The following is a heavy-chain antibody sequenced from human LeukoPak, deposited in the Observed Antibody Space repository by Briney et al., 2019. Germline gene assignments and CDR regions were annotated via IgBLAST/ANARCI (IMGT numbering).Heavy chain of an antibody. V-gene: IGHV4-34*01. CDR1: GGSFSGYY. CDR2: INHSGST. J-gene: IGHJ4*02. Sequence: PSETLSLTCAVYGGSFSGYYWSWIRQPPGKGLEWIGEINHSGSTNYNPSLKSRVTISVDTSKNQFSLKLSSVTAADTAVYYCARGGRYSSSWSQIDSWGQGTLVTVSS. CDR3: ARGGRYSSSWSQIDS. D-gene: IGHD6-13*01.